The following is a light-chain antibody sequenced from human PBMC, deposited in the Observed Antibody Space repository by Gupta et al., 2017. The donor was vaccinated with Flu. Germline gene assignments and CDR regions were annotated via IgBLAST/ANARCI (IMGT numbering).Light chain of an antibody. Sequence: EIVMTQTPLPLPVPPGESASISCPSSQGRIEREDGNSYLDWYLQKPGQAPQLLIYMRSYRACGVPDRFSGSGSGTDFTLKISRVEAEDVGVYYCRQRINFPYTFGQGTKLEIK. J-gene: IGKJ2*01. V-gene: IGKV2-40*01. CDR3: RQRINFPYT. CDR2: MRS. CDR1: QGRIEREDGNSY.